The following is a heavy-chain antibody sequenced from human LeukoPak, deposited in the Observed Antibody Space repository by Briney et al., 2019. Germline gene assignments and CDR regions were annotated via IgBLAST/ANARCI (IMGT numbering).Heavy chain of an antibody. D-gene: IGHD6-6*01. V-gene: IGHV1-8*01. CDR3: ARRPIYSSLEYFDY. CDR1: GYTFTSYD. J-gene: IGHJ4*02. Sequence: GASVKVSFKASGYTFTSYDINWVRQATGQGLEWMGWMNPNSGNTGYAQKFQGRVTITTDESTSTAYMELSSLRSEDTAVYYCARRPIYSSLEYFDYWGQGTLVTVSS. CDR2: MNPNSGNT.